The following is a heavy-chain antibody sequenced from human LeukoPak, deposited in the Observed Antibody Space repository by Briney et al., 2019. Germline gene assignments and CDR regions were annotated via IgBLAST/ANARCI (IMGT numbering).Heavy chain of an antibody. D-gene: IGHD2-15*01. J-gene: IGHJ4*02. V-gene: IGHV4-39*01. CDR3: ARQNRILLLYYFDY. CDR1: GGSISSSSYY. CDR2: IYYSGST. Sequence: SETLSLTCTVSGGSISSSSYYWGWIRQPPGKGLEWIGSIYYSGSTYYNPSLKSRVTISVDTSKNQFSLKLSSVTAADTAVYYCARQNRILLLYYFDYWGQGTLVTVSS.